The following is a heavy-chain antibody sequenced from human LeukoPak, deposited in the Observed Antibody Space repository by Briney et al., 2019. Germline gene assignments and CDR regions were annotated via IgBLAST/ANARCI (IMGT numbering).Heavy chain of an antibody. CDR1: GFTFSSYG. CDR2: ISYDGSNK. V-gene: IGHV3-30*18. CDR3: AKDSSSALDY. J-gene: IGHJ4*02. Sequence: GGSLRLSCAASGFTFSSYGMHRVRQAPGKGLEWVAVISYDGSNKYYADSVKGRFTISRDNSKNTLYLQMNSLRAEDTAVYYCAKDSSSALDYWGQGTLVTVSS.